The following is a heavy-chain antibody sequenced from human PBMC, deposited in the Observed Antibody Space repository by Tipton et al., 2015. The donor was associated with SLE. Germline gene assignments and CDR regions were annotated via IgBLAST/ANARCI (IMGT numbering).Heavy chain of an antibody. V-gene: IGHV4-59*01. J-gene: IGHJ6*03. CDR2: VSYSGST. CDR1: GGSMNSYY. Sequence: GLVKPSETLSLTCSVSGGSMNSYYWSWIRQPPGKGLEWIGYVSYSGSTNYNPSLKSRVTISVDTSKNQLSLKLSSVTAADTAVYYCARDQTTVVTRGYYYYDMDVWGKGTTVTVSS. D-gene: IGHD4-23*01. CDR3: ARDQTTVVTRGYYYYDMDV.